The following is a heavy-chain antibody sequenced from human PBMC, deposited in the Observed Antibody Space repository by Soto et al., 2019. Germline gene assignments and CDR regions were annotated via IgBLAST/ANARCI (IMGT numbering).Heavy chain of an antibody. V-gene: IGHV1-69*13. CDR1: GGTFSSYA. D-gene: IGHD2-2*01. J-gene: IGHJ6*02. CDR3: ASPSGGYCISTSCYFVYGMDV. Sequence: GASVKVSCKASGGTFSSYAISWVRQAPGQGLEWMGGIIPIFGTANYAQKFQGRVTITADESTSTAYMELSSLRSEDTAVYYCASPSGGYCISTSCYFVYGMDVWGQGTTVTVSS. CDR2: IIPIFGTA.